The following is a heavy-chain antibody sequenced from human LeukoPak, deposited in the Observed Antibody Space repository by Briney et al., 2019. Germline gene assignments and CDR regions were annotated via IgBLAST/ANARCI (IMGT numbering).Heavy chain of an antibody. D-gene: IGHD4-17*01. J-gene: IGHJ4*02. CDR2: IYSGGST. V-gene: IGHV3-53*01. CDR1: GFTVSSNY. Sequence: GGSLRLSCAASGFTVSSNYMSWVRQAPGKGLEWVSVIYSGGSTYYADSVKGRFTISRDNSKNTLYLQMNSLRAEDTAVYYCASLGMDGDYALGYWGQGTLVTVSS. CDR3: ASLGMDGDYALGY.